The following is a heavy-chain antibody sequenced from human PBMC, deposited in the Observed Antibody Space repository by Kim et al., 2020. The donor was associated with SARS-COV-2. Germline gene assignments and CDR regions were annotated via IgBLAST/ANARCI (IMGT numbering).Heavy chain of an antibody. CDR1: GFTFSAHA. CDR3: LAEISSRSFDH. J-gene: IGHJ4*02. CDR2: IAYDGSNI. Sequence: GGSLRLSCAASGFTFSAHALHWVRQAPGKGLEWVALIAYDGSNISYPDSVKGRFIISRDNTKSTLYLQMNSLRPEDTAVYYCLAEISSRSFDHWGQGTLVTVSS. D-gene: IGHD3-3*02. V-gene: IGHV3-30*04.